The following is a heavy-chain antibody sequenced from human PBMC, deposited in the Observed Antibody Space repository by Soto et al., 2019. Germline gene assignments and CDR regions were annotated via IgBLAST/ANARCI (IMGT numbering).Heavy chain of an antibody. Sequence: GASVKVSCKASGYTFTSYAMHWVRQAPGQRLEWMGWINAGNGNTKYSQKFQGRVTITRDTSASTAYMELSSLRSEDTAVYYCARVRITIFGVVIPIFDYRGQGTLVTVSS. CDR1: GYTFTSYA. J-gene: IGHJ4*02. D-gene: IGHD3-3*01. V-gene: IGHV1-3*01. CDR3: ARVRITIFGVVIPIFDY. CDR2: INAGNGNT.